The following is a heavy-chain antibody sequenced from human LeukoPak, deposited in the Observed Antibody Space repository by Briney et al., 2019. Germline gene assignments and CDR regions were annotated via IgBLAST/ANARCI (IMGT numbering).Heavy chain of an antibody. Sequence: EASVKVSCTASGYTFTGYYMHGVRQAPGQGREWMGWINPNSGGTNSAQTFQGRVTMTRDTSISTAYMELSRLRSDDTAVYYCVVGVRYFDWLFAFDIWGQGTMVTVSS. CDR3: VVGVRYFDWLFAFDI. V-gene: IGHV1-2*02. J-gene: IGHJ3*02. CDR1: GYTFTGYY. D-gene: IGHD3-9*01. CDR2: INPNSGGT.